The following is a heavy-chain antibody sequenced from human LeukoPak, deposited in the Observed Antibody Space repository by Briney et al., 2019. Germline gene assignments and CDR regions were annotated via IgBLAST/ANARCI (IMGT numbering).Heavy chain of an antibody. J-gene: IGHJ4*02. CDR2: INHSGST. D-gene: IGHD6-19*01. V-gene: IGHV4-34*01. CDR1: GGSFSGYY. Sequence: TETLSLTCAVYGGSFSGYYWSWIRQPPGKGLEWIGEINHSGSTNYNPSLKSRVTISVDTSKNQISLKLSSVTAADTAVYYCAALSSGSGWYYFDYWGQGTLVTVSS. CDR3: AALSSGSGWYYFDY.